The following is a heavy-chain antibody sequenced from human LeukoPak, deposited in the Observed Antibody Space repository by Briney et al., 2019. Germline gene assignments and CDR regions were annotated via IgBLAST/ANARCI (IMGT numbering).Heavy chain of an antibody. CDR2: IGTAGDT. Sequence: PGGSLRLSCAASGFTFSSYDMHWVRHATGKGLEWVSAIGTAGDTYYPGSVKGRFTISRENAKNSLYLQMNSLRAGDTAVYYCARVGYSYGYDYWGQGTLVTVSS. V-gene: IGHV3-13*01. D-gene: IGHD5-18*01. CDR3: ARVGYSYGYDY. CDR1: GFTFSSYD. J-gene: IGHJ4*02.